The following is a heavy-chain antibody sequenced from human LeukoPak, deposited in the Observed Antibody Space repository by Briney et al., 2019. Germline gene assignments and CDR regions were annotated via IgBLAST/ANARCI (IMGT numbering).Heavy chain of an antibody. CDR1: GFTFSSYA. CDR2: ISGGGEST. J-gene: IGHJ4*02. D-gene: IGHD6-19*01. V-gene: IGHV3-23*01. Sequence: GGSLRLSCAASGFTFSSYAMSWVRQAPGKGLEWVSSISGGGESTYYADSVRGRFTVSRDNSKNTLYLQINSLRGEDTAVYYCAEGKYSSGGVPDYWGQGTLVAVSS. CDR3: AEGKYSSGGVPDY.